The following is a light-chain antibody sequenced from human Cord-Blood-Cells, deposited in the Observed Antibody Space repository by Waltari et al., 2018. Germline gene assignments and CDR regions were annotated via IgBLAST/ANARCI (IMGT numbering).Light chain of an antibody. CDR2: SNK. CDR3: AAWDDSRVV. J-gene: IGLJ2*01. V-gene: IGLV1-44*01. Sequence: QSVLTQPPSASGTPGQRVTISCSGSSSNIGSNTVNWYQQLPGTAPKLLIYSNKQRPSGVPDRFSGSKSGTSASLAISGIQSEDEADYYCAAWDDSRVVFGGGTKLTVL. CDR1: SSNIGSNT.